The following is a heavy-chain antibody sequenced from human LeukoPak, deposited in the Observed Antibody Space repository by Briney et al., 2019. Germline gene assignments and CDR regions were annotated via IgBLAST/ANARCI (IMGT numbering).Heavy chain of an antibody. CDR3: ARDLGWSGYYEDAFDY. CDR2: IIPILGIA. D-gene: IGHD3-3*01. J-gene: IGHJ4*02. CDR1: GGTFISYT. V-gene: IGHV1-69*04. Sequence: GASVKVSCKASGGTFISYTISGVRQAPGQGLEWMGRIIPILGIANYAQKFQGRVTISADKSTSTAYMELSSLRSEDTAVYYCARDLGWSGYYEDAFDYWGQGTLVTVSS.